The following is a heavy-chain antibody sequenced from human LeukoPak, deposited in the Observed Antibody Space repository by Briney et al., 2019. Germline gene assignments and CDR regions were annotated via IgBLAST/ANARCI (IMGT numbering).Heavy chain of an antibody. J-gene: IGHJ4*02. CDR2: ISNDGSKK. V-gene: IGHV3-30*18. D-gene: IGHD5-18*01. CDR1: GFTFSSSG. Sequence: QAGGSLRLSCAASGFTFSSSGMHWVRQAPGKGLDWVAVISNDGSKKYYADSVKGRFTISRDNSKNTLSLQVSSLRTEDTAVYYCAKDRYSYAFEYSDSWGQGTLVTVSS. CDR3: AKDRYSYAFEYSDS.